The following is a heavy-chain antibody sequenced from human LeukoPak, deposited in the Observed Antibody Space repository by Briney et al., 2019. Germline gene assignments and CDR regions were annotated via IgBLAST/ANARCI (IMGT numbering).Heavy chain of an antibody. Sequence: GGSLRLSCAASGFTFSSYWMSWVRQAPGKGLEWVANIKQDGSEKYYVDSVKGRFTISRDNAKNSLYLRMNSLRAEDTAVYYCARDGALPAYSSGWRDYWGQGTLVTVSS. CDR2: IKQDGSEK. D-gene: IGHD6-19*01. J-gene: IGHJ4*02. CDR3: ARDGALPAYSSGWRDY. CDR1: GFTFSSYW. V-gene: IGHV3-7*03.